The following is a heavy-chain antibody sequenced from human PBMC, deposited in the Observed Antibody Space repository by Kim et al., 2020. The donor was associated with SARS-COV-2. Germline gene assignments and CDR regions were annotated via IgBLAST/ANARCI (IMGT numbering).Heavy chain of an antibody. CDR1: GGSISSSNW. V-gene: IGHV4-4*02. D-gene: IGHD6-19*01. J-gene: IGHJ4*02. CDR2: IYHSGST. Sequence: SETLSLTCAVSGGSISSSNWWSWVRQPPGKGLEWIGEIYHSGSTNYNPSLKSRVTISVDKSKNQFSLKLSSVTAADTAVYYCARGHEGSSGWYREYYFDYWGQGTLVTVSS. CDR3: ARGHEGSSGWYREYYFDY.